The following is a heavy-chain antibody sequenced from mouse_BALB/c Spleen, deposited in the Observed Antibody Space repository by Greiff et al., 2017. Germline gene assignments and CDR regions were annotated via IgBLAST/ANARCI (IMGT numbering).Heavy chain of an antibody. CDR1: GYTFTSYW. Sequence: VQLQQPGAELVKPGASVKLSCKASGYTFTSYWMHWVKQRPGQGLEWIGEINPSNGRTNYNEKFKSKATLTVDKSSSTAYMQLSSLTSEDSAVYYCARAYYGNYYYAMDYWGQGTSVTVSS. CDR3: ARAYYGNYYYAMDY. CDR2: INPSNGRT. D-gene: IGHD2-10*01. V-gene: IGHV1S81*02. J-gene: IGHJ4*01.